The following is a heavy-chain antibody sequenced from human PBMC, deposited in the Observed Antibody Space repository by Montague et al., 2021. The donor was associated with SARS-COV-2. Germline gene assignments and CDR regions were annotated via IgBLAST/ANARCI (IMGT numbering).Heavy chain of an antibody. J-gene: IGHJ6*02. CDR3: ARGGGYYNYGLDV. D-gene: IGHD3-22*01. Sequence: SETLSLTCTVSGGSISNYYGSWIRQPPGRGLEWIGYIYYSGSTDYSPSLKSRVTISLDTSKIQFSLKVTSVTAADTAVYYCARGGGYYNYGLDVWGPGTTVTVSS. V-gene: IGHV4-59*01. CDR1: GGSISNYY. CDR2: IYYSGST.